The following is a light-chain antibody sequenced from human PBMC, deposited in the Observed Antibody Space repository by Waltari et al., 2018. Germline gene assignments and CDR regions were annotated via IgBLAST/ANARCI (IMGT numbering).Light chain of an antibody. CDR3: QQCSSTWT. V-gene: IGKV1-39*01. CDR1: QRIRTF. CDR2: AAS. Sequence: DLQMTQSPSSLSASVGDRVIITCRASQRIRTFLNSYQHKPGHAPKLLISAASSLQSGVPSRFSGSGSGTDFTLTISSLQPEDFASYYCQQCSSTWTFGQGTKVEIK. J-gene: IGKJ1*01.